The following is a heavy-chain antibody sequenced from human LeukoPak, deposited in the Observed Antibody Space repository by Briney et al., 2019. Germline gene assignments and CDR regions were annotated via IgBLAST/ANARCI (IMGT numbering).Heavy chain of an antibody. CDR2: IKQDGSEK. D-gene: IGHD2-8*01. CDR1: GFTFSNAW. V-gene: IGHV3-7*01. Sequence: GGSLRLSCAASGFTFSNAWMSWVRQAPGKGLEWVANIKQDGSEKYYVDSVKGRFTISRDNAKNSLYLQMNSLRAEDTAVYYCARGVTNDYWGQGTLVTVSS. J-gene: IGHJ4*02. CDR3: ARGVTNDY.